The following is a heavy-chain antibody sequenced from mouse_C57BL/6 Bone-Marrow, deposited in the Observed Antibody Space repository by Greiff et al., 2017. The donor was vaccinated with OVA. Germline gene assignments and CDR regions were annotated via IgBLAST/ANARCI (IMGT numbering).Heavy chain of an antibody. CDR3: ARGPLYGYCFDY. J-gene: IGHJ2*01. CDR2: IYPGDGDP. D-gene: IGHD1-1*01. Sequence: VQLQQSGPELVKPGASVKISCKASGYAFSSSWMNWVKQRPGKGLEWIGRIYPGDGDPNYNGKFKGKATLTADKSSSTAYMQLSSLTSEDSAVYFCARGPLYGYCFDYWGQGTTLTVSS. V-gene: IGHV1-82*01. CDR1: GYAFSSSW.